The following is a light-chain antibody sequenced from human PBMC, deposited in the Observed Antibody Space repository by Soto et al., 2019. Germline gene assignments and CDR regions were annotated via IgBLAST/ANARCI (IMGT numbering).Light chain of an antibody. CDR1: QSVSSNY. Sequence: EIVLTQSPGTLSLSPGERATLSCRASQSVSSNYLAWYQQKPGQTPRLLIYGASSRATGIPDRFSGSGSGTDFTLTISGLEPEDFAVYYCQQYVGSSWTFGQGTKV. V-gene: IGKV3-20*01. CDR2: GAS. J-gene: IGKJ1*01. CDR3: QQYVGSSWT.